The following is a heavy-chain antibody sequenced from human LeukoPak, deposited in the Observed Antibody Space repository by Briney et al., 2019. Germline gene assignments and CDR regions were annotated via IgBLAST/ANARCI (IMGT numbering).Heavy chain of an antibody. V-gene: IGHV4-39*07. J-gene: IGHJ1*01. CDR1: GGSISSSSYY. D-gene: IGHD6-13*01. CDR3: ARVGAAAGYTIEHFQY. Sequence: SETLSLTCTVSGGSISSSSYYWGWIRQPPGKGLEWIGSIYYSGSTYYNPSLKSRVTISVDTSKNQFSLKLSSLTAADTAVYYCARVGAAAGYTIEHFQYWGQGTLVTVSS. CDR2: IYYSGST.